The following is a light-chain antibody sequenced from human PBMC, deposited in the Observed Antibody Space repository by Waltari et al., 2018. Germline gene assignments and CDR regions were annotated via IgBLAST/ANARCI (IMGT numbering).Light chain of an antibody. CDR2: YNN. CDR3: AAWDNSLSSPV. V-gene: IGLV1-47*02. CDR1: SSNIGSNY. J-gene: IGLJ2*01. Sequence: QSVLTQPPSASGAPGQSVTISCSGSSSNIGSNYVYWYQQLPGTAPKLPIYYNNQRPSGVPDRFSCSKSGTSASLAITGLRSEDEADYYCAAWDNSLSSPVFGGWTRLTVL.